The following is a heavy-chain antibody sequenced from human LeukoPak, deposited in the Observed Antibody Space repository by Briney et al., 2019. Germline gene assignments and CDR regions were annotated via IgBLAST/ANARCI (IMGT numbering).Heavy chain of an antibody. V-gene: IGHV4-59*01. J-gene: IGHJ6*02. CDR1: GGSISSYY. CDR2: IYYSGST. Sequence: PSETLSLTCTVSGGSISSYYWSWIRQPPGKGLEWIGYIYYSGSTNYNPSLKSRVTISVDTSKNQFSLKLSSVTAADTAVYYCARDSPKYYGMDVWGRGTTVTVSS. CDR3: ARDSPKYYGMDV.